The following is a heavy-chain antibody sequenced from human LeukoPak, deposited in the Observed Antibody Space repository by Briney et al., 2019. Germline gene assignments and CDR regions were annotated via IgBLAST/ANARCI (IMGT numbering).Heavy chain of an antibody. CDR1: GFIFSSSA. CDR3: AKQLGYCSDGSCYFPY. CDR2: TSDNGGYT. D-gene: IGHD2-15*01. V-gene: IGHV3-23*01. Sequence: PGGSLRLSCAASGFIFSSSAMSWVRQAPGKGLEWVSATSDNGGYTYYADSVQGRFTISRDNSKSTLCLQMNSLRAEDTAVYYCAKQLGYCSDGSCYFPYWGQGTLVTVSS. J-gene: IGHJ4*02.